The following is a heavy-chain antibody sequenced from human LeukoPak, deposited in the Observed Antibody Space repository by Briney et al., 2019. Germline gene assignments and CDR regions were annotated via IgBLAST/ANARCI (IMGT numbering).Heavy chain of an antibody. CDR3: ARLSAYYYGSYFYYYMDV. CDR1: GFTFSSYW. Sequence: GGSLRLSCAASGFTFSSYWMSWVRQAPGKGPEWVANIRQDESERYFADSVKGRFTISRDNAKKSVYLHMSSLRAEDTALYYCARLSAYYYGSYFYYYMDVWGKGTTVTVSS. J-gene: IGHJ6*03. V-gene: IGHV3-7*01. CDR2: IRQDESER. D-gene: IGHD3-10*01.